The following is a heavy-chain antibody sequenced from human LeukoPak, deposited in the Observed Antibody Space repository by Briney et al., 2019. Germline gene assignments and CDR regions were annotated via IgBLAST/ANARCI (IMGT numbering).Heavy chain of an antibody. V-gene: IGHV3-66*02. J-gene: IGHJ6*03. D-gene: IGHD3-3*01. Sequence: GGSLRLSCAASGFTVRSNYMSWVRQAPGKGLEWVSVISSGGSTYCADSVKGRFTISRDSSKNTLYLQMKSLRAEDTAVYYCAKGLEWLLDYMDVWGKGTTVSVSS. CDR3: AKGLEWLLDYMDV. CDR2: ISSGGST. CDR1: GFTVRSNY.